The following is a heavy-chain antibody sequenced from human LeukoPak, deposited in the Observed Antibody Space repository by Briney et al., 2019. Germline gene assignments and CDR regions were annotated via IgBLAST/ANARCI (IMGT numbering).Heavy chain of an antibody. CDR2: IYSGGST. CDR1: GFTVSNNY. CDR3: ARDRVGSGSLYFDY. D-gene: IGHD3-10*01. V-gene: IGHV3-53*01. Sequence: HSGGSLRLSCAASGFTVSNNYMSWVRQAPGKGLEWVSVIYSGGSTYYADSVKGRFTISRDNSKNTLYLQMNSLRAEDTAVYYCARDRVGSGSLYFDYWGQGTLVTVSS. J-gene: IGHJ4*02.